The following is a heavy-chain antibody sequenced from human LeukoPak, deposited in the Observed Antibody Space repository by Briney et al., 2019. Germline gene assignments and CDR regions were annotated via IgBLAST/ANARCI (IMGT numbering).Heavy chain of an antibody. J-gene: IGHJ4*02. CDR3: AKDISYYYDSSGYSAFDY. D-gene: IGHD3-22*01. V-gene: IGHV3-9*01. CDR2: ISWNSGSI. Sequence: GRSLRLSCAASGFTFDDYAMHWVRQAPGKGLEWVSGISWNSGSIGYADSVKGRFTISRDNAKNSLYLQMNSLRAEDTALYYCAKDISYYYDSSGYSAFDYWGQGTLVTVSS. CDR1: GFTFDDYA.